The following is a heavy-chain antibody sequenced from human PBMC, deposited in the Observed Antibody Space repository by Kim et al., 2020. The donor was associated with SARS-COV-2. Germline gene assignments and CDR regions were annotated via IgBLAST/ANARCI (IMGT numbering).Heavy chain of an antibody. CDR3: ARVDRGRWLQFS. Sequence: NYNPSLTSRVTISVDKSKNQFSLKLSSVTAADTAVYYCARVDRGRWLQFSWGQGTLVTVSS. J-gene: IGHJ4*02. D-gene: IGHD5-12*01. V-gene: IGHV4-4*02.